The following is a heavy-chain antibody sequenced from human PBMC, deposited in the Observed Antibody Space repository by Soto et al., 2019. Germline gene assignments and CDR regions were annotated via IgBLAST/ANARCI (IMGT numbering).Heavy chain of an antibody. V-gene: IGHV4-30-4*01. CDR1: GGSISSGDYY. Sequence: QVQLQESGPGLVKPSQTLSLTCTVSGGSISSGDYYWSWIRQPPGKGLEWIGYIYYSGSTYYNPSLESLVTISVDTSKNQFSLKLSSVTAADTAVYYCARVPYYYDSRGYIWFDPWGQGTLVTVSS. D-gene: IGHD3-22*01. J-gene: IGHJ5*02. CDR3: ARVPYYYDSRGYIWFDP. CDR2: IYYSGST.